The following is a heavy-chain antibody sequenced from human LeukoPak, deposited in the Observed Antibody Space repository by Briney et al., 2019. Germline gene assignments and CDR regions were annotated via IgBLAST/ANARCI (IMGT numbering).Heavy chain of an antibody. Sequence: GGSLRLSCAASGFTFSSYAMSWVRQAPGKGLEWVSAISGSGGSTYYADSVKGRFTISRDNSKNTLYLQMNSLRAEDTAVYYCAKGSGVDTGYSSSWLWYGMDVWGQGTTVTVSS. V-gene: IGHV3-23*01. CDR2: ISGSGGST. D-gene: IGHD6-13*01. CDR3: AKGSGVDTGYSSSWLWYGMDV. J-gene: IGHJ6*02. CDR1: GFTFSSYA.